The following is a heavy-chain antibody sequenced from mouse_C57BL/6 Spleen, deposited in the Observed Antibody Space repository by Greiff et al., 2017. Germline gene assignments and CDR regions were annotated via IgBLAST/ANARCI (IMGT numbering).Heavy chain of an antibody. CDR2: ISDGGSYT. CDR3: VTGTEAMDY. V-gene: IGHV5-4*03. J-gene: IGHJ4*01. Sequence: EVKLVESGGGLVKPGGSLKLSCAASGFTFSSYAMSWVRQTPEKRLEWVATISDGGSYTYYPDNVKGRFTISRDNAKNNLYLQMSHLKSEDTALYYWVTGTEAMDYWGQGTSVTVSS. CDR1: GFTFSSYA. D-gene: IGHD3-3*01.